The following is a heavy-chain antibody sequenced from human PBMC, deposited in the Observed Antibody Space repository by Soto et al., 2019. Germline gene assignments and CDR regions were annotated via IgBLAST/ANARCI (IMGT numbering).Heavy chain of an antibody. CDR3: ARYRHSSGWYPTYYYYGMDV. D-gene: IGHD6-19*01. CDR2: ISYDGSNK. J-gene: IGHJ6*02. CDR1: GFTFSSYA. Sequence: SLRLSYAASGFTFSSYAMHWVRQAPGKGLEWVAVISYDGSNKYYADSVKGRFTISRDNSKNTLYLQMNSLRAEDTAVYYCARYRHSSGWYPTYYYYGMDVWGQGTTVTVSS. V-gene: IGHV3-30-3*01.